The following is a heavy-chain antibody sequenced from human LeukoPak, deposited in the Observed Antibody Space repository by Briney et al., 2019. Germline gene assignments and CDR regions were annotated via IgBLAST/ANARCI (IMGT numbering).Heavy chain of an antibody. D-gene: IGHD3-22*01. CDR1: GYTFTSYG. CDR2: ISAYNGNT. V-gene: IGHV1-18*01. CDR3: ARGGAGSSGYISIPTPNWFDP. Sequence: ASVKVSCKASGYTFTSYGISWVRQAPGQGLEWMGWISAYNGNTNYAQKLQGRVTMTTDTSTSTAYMELRSLRSDDTAVYYCARGGAGSSGYISIPTPNWFDPWGQGTLVTVSS. J-gene: IGHJ5*02.